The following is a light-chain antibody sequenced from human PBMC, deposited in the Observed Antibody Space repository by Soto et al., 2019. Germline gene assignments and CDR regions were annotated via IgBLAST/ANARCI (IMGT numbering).Light chain of an antibody. Sequence: ELVLTQSPGTLSLSPGERATLSCRASQSVSSDYLAWYQQKPGQTPKVLIYRASSRATGIPARFSGSGSGTDFTLTISRLEPEDFPVYYCQQYGSSPLTFGGGTKVQIK. J-gene: IGKJ4*01. CDR3: QQYGSSPLT. CDR1: QSVSSDY. V-gene: IGKV3-20*01. CDR2: RAS.